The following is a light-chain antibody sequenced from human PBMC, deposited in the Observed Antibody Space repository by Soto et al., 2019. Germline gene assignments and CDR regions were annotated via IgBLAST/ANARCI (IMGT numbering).Light chain of an antibody. Sequence: TQSPATLSLSPGERATLSCRASQSVSNIAWYQQRPGQAPRLLIYRASTRATGIPARFSGSGSGTEFTLTISSLQSEDFAVYYCQQYNNWPRTFGQGTKVDIK. CDR2: RAS. V-gene: IGKV3-15*01. J-gene: IGKJ1*01. CDR3: QQYNNWPRT. CDR1: QSVSN.